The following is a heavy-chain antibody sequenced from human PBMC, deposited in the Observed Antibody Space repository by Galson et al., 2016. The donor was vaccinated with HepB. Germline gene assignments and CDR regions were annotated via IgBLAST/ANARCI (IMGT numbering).Heavy chain of an antibody. Sequence: SLRLSCAASGFTFSSYAMSWVRQAPGKGLEWVSAISGSGGSTYYADSVKGRFTISRDNSKNTLYLQMNSLRAEDTAVYYCAKAQGWLRLNFGYYFEYWGQGTLVTVSS. J-gene: IGHJ4*02. CDR2: ISGSGGST. V-gene: IGHV3-23*01. D-gene: IGHD5-12*01. CDR3: AKAQGWLRLNFGYYFEY. CDR1: GFTFSSYA.